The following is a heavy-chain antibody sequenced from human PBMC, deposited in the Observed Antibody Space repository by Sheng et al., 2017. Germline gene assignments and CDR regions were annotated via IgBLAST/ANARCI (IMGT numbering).Heavy chain of an antibody. CDR3: VRGSRRYGSGSYVEGP. Sequence: QVQLQQWGAGLLKPSETLSLTCAVYGGSFSGYYWSWIRQPPGKGLEWIGEINHSGSTNYNPSLKSRVTISVDTSKNQFSLKLSSVTAADTAVYYCVRGSRRYGSGSYVEGPWGQGTLVTVSS. CDR1: GGSFSGYY. D-gene: IGHD3-10*01. CDR2: INHSGST. V-gene: IGHV4-34*01. J-gene: IGHJ5*02.